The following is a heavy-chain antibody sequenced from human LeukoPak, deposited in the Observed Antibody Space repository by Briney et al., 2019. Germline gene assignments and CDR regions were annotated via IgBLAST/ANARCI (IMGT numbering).Heavy chain of an antibody. CDR3: ARQRGTDYYFDY. CDR1: GGSISSYY. D-gene: IGHD1-1*01. Sequence: PSETLSLTCTVSGGSISSYYWSWIRQPPGKGLEWIGYIYYSGSTNYNPSLKSRVTISVDTSKNQFSLKLSSVTAADTAVYYCARQRGTDYYFDYWGQGTLVTVSS. J-gene: IGHJ4*02. V-gene: IGHV4-59*08. CDR2: IYYSGST.